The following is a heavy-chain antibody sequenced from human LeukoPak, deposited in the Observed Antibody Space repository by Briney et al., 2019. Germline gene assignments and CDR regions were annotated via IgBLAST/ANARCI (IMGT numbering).Heavy chain of an antibody. Sequence: SETLSLTCAVYGGSFSGYYWSWIRQPPGKGLEWIGEINHSGSTNYNPSLKSRVTISVDTSKNQFSLKLSSVTAADTAVYYCARGRGDSSGYYRFDYWGQGTLVTVSA. CDR2: INHSGST. CDR1: GGSFSGYY. D-gene: IGHD3-22*01. V-gene: IGHV4-34*01. J-gene: IGHJ4*02. CDR3: ARGRGDSSGYYRFDY.